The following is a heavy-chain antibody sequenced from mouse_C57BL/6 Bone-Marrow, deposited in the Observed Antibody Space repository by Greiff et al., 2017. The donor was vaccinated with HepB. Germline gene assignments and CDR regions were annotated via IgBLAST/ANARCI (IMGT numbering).Heavy chain of an antibody. CDR3: ARDARYGSSYGYFDV. Sequence: EVQGVESGGGLVQSGRSLRLSCATSGFTFSDFYMEWVRQAPGKGLEWIAASRNKANDYTTEYSASVKGRFIVSRDTSQSILYLQMNALRAEDTAIYYCARDARYGSSYGYFDVWGTGTTVTVSS. D-gene: IGHD1-1*01. J-gene: IGHJ1*03. V-gene: IGHV7-1*01. CDR1: GFTFSDFY. CDR2: SRNKANDYTT.